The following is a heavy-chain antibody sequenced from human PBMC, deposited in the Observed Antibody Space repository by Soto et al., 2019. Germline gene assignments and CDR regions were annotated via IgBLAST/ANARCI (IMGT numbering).Heavy chain of an antibody. V-gene: IGHV4-39*01. D-gene: IGHD2-15*01. J-gene: IGHJ4*02. CDR3: GKVLIGATRHADVDS. CDR1: GVSLNSGHYY. CDR2: VYYDEST. Sequence: ETLSLTCSASGVSLNSGHYYWVWVRQSPGKGLAWIASVYYDESTYYNPSLKSRVTISIDKPRNQFSLTLKSVTAADTAVYYCGKVLIGATRHADVDSWGQGARVTVSS.